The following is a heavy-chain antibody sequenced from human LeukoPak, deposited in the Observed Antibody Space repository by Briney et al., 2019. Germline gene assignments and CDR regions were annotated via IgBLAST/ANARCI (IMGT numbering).Heavy chain of an antibody. D-gene: IGHD2-15*01. J-gene: IGHJ4*02. CDR2: ITGSTRST. V-gene: IGHV3-23*01. Sequence: GGSLRLSCAASGFIFNSYGMSWVRQAPGEGLEWVSSITGSTRSTYYADSVKGRFTISRDNSRNTLYLQMNSLRAEDTAVYYCAKDQLNRFCSGGSCSATHDYWGQGTLVTVSS. CDR3: AKDQLNRFCSGGSCSATHDY. CDR1: GFIFNSYG.